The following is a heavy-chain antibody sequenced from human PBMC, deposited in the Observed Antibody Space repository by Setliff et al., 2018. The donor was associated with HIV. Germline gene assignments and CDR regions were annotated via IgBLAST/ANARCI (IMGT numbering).Heavy chain of an antibody. CDR3: TRPYYYASGSYDY. D-gene: IGHD3-10*01. CDR1: GFTLSDYA. V-gene: IGHV3-30*03. Sequence: GESLKISCAASGFTLSDYAMHWVRQAPGKGLEWVAVISYDGTNEYYADSVKGRFTISRDNYKNTVFLQMNSLRVDDSALYYCTRPYYYASGSYDYWGQGTLVTVSS. CDR2: ISYDGTNE. J-gene: IGHJ4*02.